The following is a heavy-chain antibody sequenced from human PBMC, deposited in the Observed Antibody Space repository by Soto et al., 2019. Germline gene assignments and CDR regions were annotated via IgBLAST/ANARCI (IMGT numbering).Heavy chain of an antibody. CDR1: GFTFSSYA. CDR2: ISGSGGST. CDR3: AKDPTYCSSTSCENDAFDI. D-gene: IGHD2-2*01. J-gene: IGHJ3*02. V-gene: IGHV3-23*01. Sequence: EVQLLESGGGLVQPGGSLRLSCAASGFTFSSYAMSWVRQAPGKGLEWVSAISGSGGSTYYADSVKGRFTISRDNSKNTLYLQMNSLRAEDTAVYYCAKDPTYCSSTSCENDAFDIWGQGTMVTVSS.